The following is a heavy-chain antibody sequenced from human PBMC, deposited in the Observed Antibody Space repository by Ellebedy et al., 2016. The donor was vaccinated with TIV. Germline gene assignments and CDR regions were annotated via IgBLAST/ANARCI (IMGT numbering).Heavy chain of an antibody. Sequence: AASVKVSCKASGYTFTGYYMHWARQAPGQGLEWMGWINPNSGGTNYAQKFQGWVTMTRDTSISTAYMELSRLRSDDTAVYYCAIVRQDGALSHAFDIWGQGTMVTVSS. CDR3: AIVRQDGALSHAFDI. D-gene: IGHD3-10*02. J-gene: IGHJ3*02. V-gene: IGHV1-2*04. CDR1: GYTFTGYY. CDR2: INPNSGGT.